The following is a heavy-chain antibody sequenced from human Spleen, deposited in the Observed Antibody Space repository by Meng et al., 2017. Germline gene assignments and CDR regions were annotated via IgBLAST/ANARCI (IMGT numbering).Heavy chain of an antibody. J-gene: IGHJ4*02. CDR3: ARSSTSPASYFFDY. CDR2: IYYSGST. CDR1: GGSVSSGSYY. V-gene: IGHV4-61*01. Sequence: QVQLQGSGPSLVRPSETLSLTCTVSGGSVSSGSYYWSWIRQPPGKGLEWIGHIYYSGSTNYNPSLKSRVTISVDTSKNQFSLKLSSVTAADTAVYFCARSSTSPASYFFDYWGQGTLVTVSS. D-gene: IGHD6-6*01.